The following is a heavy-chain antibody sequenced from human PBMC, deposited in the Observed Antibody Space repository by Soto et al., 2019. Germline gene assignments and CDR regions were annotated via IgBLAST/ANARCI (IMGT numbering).Heavy chain of an antibody. CDR1: GYAFTSYG. D-gene: IGHD3-10*01. Sequence: QVQLVQSGPEVKKPGASVRVSCMTSGYAFTSYGVNWVRQVPGQGLEWMGWIAPHSGRTTYLPKFQGRVTIPADPSTSTAYMELTSLSSDDTGIYFCARAATGSYHSASWGQGTVVTVSA. V-gene: IGHV1-18*04. J-gene: IGHJ5*02. CDR3: ARAATGSYHSAS. CDR2: IAPHSGRT.